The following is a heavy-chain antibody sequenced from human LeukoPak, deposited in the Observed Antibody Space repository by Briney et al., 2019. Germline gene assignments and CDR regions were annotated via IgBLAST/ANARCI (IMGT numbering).Heavy chain of an antibody. Sequence: QPGGSLRLSCAASGFTFSRDWMHWVRQAPGKGLVWVSRISDDGSITTYADSVQGRFTISRDNSKNTLYLHMSSLRVEDTAIYYCAKGAVYCSSPNYPTGTAPSCFDCWGQGTLVTVSS. CDR3: AKGAVYCSSPNYPTGTAPSCFDC. J-gene: IGHJ4*02. D-gene: IGHD2-2*01. V-gene: IGHV3-74*03. CDR1: GFTFSRDW. CDR2: ISDDGSIT.